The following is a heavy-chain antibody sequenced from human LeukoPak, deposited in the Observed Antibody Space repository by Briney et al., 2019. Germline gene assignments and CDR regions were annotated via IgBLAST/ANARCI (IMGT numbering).Heavy chain of an antibody. CDR2: INHSGST. CDR1: GGSFSGYY. CDR3: ARRLVLLVNWFDP. Sequence: SETLSLTCAVYGGSFSGYYWSWIRQPPGKGLEWIGEINHSGSTNYNPSLKSRVTISVDTSKNQFSLKLSSVTAADTAVYYCARRLVLLVNWFDPWGQGTLVTVSS. J-gene: IGHJ5*02. V-gene: IGHV4-34*01. D-gene: IGHD6-13*01.